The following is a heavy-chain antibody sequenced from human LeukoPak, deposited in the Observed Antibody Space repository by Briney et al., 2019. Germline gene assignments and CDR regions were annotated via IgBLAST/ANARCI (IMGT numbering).Heavy chain of an antibody. V-gene: IGHV4-38-2*02. D-gene: IGHD3-22*01. J-gene: IGHJ2*01. CDR1: GYSISSGYY. CDR3: ARDPNYYDSSGYYDYWYLDL. CDR2: IYHSGST. Sequence: SETLSLTCTVSGYSISSGYYWGWIRQPPGKGLEWIGSIYHSGSTYYNPSLKSRVTISVDTSKNQFSLKLSSVTAADTAVYYCARDPNYYDSSGYYDYWYLDLWGRGTLVTVSS.